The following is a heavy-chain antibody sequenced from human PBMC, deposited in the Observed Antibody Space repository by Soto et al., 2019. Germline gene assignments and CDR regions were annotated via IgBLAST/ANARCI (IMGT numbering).Heavy chain of an antibody. Sequence: PGGSLRLSCAASGFTFTRYSMNWVRQAPGKGLEWVSSISSTTNYIYYGDSMKCRFTISRDNGKNSLYLEMHSLRAEDTAVYYCARESEDLTSNFDYWGQGTLVTVSS. CDR2: ISSTTNYI. CDR3: ARESEDLTSNFDY. CDR1: GFTFTRYS. J-gene: IGHJ4*02. V-gene: IGHV3-21*06.